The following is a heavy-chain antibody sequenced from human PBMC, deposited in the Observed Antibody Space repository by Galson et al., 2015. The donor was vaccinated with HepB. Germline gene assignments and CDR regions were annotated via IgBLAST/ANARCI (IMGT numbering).Heavy chain of an antibody. Sequence: SLRLSCAASGFTFSSYAMNWVRQAPGKGLEWVSGISDSDYNTYYADSVKGRFTISRDNSKNTLFLQMKSLRAEDTAVYYCAKESGANAIWDALDIWGQGTMVTVSS. D-gene: IGHD4/OR15-4a*01. CDR3: AKESGANAIWDALDI. J-gene: IGHJ3*02. CDR1: GFTFSSYA. CDR2: ISDSDYNT. V-gene: IGHV3-23*01.